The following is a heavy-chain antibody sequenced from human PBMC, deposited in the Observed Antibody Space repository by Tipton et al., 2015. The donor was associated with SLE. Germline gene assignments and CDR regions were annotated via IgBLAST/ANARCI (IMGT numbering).Heavy chain of an antibody. V-gene: IGHV4-38-2*02. CDR1: GYYISNGYY. D-gene: IGHD5-12*01. J-gene: IGHJ5*02. CDR2: LYYSGST. Sequence: TLSLTCNVSGYYISNGYYWAWIRQPPGKGLEWIGSLYYSGSTYYNPSLKSRVTIFVDTSKNQFSLKLSSVTAADTAVYYCSGGVGGGWFDPWGQGTLVTVSS. CDR3: SGGVGGGWFDP.